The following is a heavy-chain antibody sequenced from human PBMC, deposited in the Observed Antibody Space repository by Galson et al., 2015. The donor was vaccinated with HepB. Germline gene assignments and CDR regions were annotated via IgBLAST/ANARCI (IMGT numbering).Heavy chain of an antibody. Sequence: SVKVSCKASGYTFTSYAMYWVRQAPGQRLEWMGWINAGSGDTKYSEKFQGTVTITRDTSASIIYMELSSLRSEDTAVYYCARGGHCTNTSCYYYGMDVWGQGTTVTVSS. CDR2: INAGSGDT. CDR3: ARGGHCTNTSCYYYGMDV. CDR1: GYTFTSYA. J-gene: IGHJ6*02. D-gene: IGHD2-8*01. V-gene: IGHV1-3*01.